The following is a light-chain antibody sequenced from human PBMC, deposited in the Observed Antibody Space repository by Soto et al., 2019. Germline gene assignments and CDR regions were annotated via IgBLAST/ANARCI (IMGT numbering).Light chain of an antibody. CDR3: QHYFKWPYT. V-gene: IGKV3-15*01. Sequence: EIVMTPSPGTLSLSPGERATLSCRASQSITSNLAWYQQKPGRAPRLLIYGASTRATGIPARFSGSGSGTEFTLTISNLQSEDFALYYCQHYFKWPYTFGQGTRLEIK. CDR2: GAS. J-gene: IGKJ2*01. CDR1: QSITSN.